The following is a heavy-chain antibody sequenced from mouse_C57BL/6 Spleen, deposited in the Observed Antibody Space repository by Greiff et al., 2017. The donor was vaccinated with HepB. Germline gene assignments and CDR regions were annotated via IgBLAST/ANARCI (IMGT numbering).Heavy chain of an antibody. CDR2: IWSDGST. CDR1: GFSLTSYG. V-gene: IGHV2-6*03. CDR3: ARDSSGYLYAMDY. Sequence: VKLVESGPGLVAPSQSLSITCTVSGFSLTSYGVHWVRQPPGKGLEWLVVIWSDGSTTYNSALKSRLSISKDNSKSQVFLKMNSLQTDDTAMYYCARDSSGYLYAMDYWGQGTSVTVSS. D-gene: IGHD3-2*02. J-gene: IGHJ4*01.